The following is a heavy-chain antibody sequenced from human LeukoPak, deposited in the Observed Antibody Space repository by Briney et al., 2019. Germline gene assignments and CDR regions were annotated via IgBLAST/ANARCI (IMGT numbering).Heavy chain of an antibody. CDR2: IYTSGGT. Sequence: PSQTLSLTCTVSGGSISSGSYYWRWLRQPAGKGLEWIGRIYTSGGTNYNPSLKSRVTISVDTSKNQFSLKLSSVTAADTAVYYCAREYIVVVPAASLVSLWFDPWGQGTLVTVSS. J-gene: IGHJ5*02. CDR1: GGSISSGSYY. CDR3: AREYIVVVPAASLVSLWFDP. V-gene: IGHV4-61*02. D-gene: IGHD2-2*01.